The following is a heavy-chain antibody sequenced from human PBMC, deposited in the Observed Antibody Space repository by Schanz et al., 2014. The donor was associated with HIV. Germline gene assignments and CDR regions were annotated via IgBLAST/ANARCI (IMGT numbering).Heavy chain of an antibody. Sequence: EVQVLESGGDLVQPGGSLRLSCAASGFTFSTYAMSWVRQAPEKGLEWVSSAGTGGDTYYADSVKGRFTISRDNSKNTLYLQMNSLRAEDSAVYYCAKALTSSAAGNFDPWGQGTLVTVSS. D-gene: IGHD6-13*01. CDR3: AKALTSSAAGNFDP. V-gene: IGHV3-23*01. J-gene: IGHJ5*02. CDR2: AGTGGDT. CDR1: GFTFSTYA.